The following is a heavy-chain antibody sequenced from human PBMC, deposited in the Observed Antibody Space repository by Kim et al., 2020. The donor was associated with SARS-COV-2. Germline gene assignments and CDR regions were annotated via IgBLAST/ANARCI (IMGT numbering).Heavy chain of an antibody. CDR2: ISAYNGNT. D-gene: IGHD3-10*01. CDR1: GYTFTSYG. J-gene: IGHJ6*02. V-gene: IGHV1-18*01. Sequence: ASVKVSCKASGYTFTSYGISWVRQAPGQGLEWMGWISAYNGNTNYAQKLQGRLTMTTDTSTSTAYMELRSLRSDDTAVYYCARGSSGSYGTLNYYYYGMDVWGQGTTVTVSS. CDR3: ARGSSGSYGTLNYYYYGMDV.